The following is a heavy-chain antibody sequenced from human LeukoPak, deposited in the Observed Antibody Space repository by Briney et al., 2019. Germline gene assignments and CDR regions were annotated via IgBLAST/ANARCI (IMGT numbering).Heavy chain of an antibody. Sequence: PGGSLRLSCAASGFAFSSYAMSWVRQAPGKGPEWVSAISGSGGSTYYADSVKGRFTISRDNSKNTLYLQMNSLRAEDTAVYYCAKDPHGGYSGSYSTIDYWGQGTLVTVSS. J-gene: IGHJ4*02. CDR3: AKDPHGGYSGSYSTIDY. V-gene: IGHV3-23*01. CDR1: GFAFSSYA. CDR2: ISGSGGST. D-gene: IGHD1-26*01.